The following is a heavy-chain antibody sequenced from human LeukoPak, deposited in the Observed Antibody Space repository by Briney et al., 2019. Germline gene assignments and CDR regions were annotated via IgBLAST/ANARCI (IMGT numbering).Heavy chain of an antibody. D-gene: IGHD3-10*01. Sequence: SETLSLTCTVSGGSISSYYWSWIRQPPGKGLEWIGEINHSGSTNYNPSLKSRVTISVDTSKNQFSLKLSSVTAADTAVYYCARAMVRGVADYWGQGTLVTVSS. CDR3: ARAMVRGVADY. CDR1: GGSISSYY. V-gene: IGHV4-34*01. J-gene: IGHJ4*02. CDR2: INHSGST.